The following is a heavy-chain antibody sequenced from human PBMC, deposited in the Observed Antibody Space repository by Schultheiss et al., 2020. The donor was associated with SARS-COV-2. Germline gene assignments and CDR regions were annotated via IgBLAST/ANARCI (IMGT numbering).Heavy chain of an antibody. D-gene: IGHD3-22*01. V-gene: IGHV4-34*01. CDR2: IYHSGST. CDR1: GGSFSGYY. J-gene: IGHJ4*02. Sequence: SQTLSLTCAVYGGSFSGYYWSWIRQPPGKGLEWIGYIYHSGSTNYNPSLKSRVTISVDTSKNQFSLKLSSVTAADTAVYYCARGGTMIVVGYFDYWGQGTLVTVSS. CDR3: ARGGTMIVVGYFDY.